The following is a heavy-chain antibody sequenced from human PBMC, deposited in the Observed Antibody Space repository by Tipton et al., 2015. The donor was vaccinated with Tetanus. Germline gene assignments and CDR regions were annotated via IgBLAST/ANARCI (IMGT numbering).Heavy chain of an antibody. CDR2: MNPNSGNT. D-gene: IGHD2-2*01. V-gene: IGHV1-8*02. CDR1: GYTFTGYY. CDR3: AREGSSTSCYDV. Sequence: QSGPEVKKPGASVKVSCKASGYTFTGYYMHWVRQAPGQGLEWMGWMNPNSGNTGYAQKFQGRVTMTRNTSISTAYMELSSLRSEDTAVYYCAREGSSTSCYDVWGQGTTVTVSS. J-gene: IGHJ6*02.